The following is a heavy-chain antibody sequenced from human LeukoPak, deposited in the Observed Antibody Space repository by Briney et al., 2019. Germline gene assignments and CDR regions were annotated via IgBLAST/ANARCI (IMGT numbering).Heavy chain of an antibody. Sequence: PSETLSLTCTVSGGSISSYYWGRIRQPPGKGLEWIGYIFYSGSTKYNPSLKSRVTISVDTSKNQFSLKLNSVTAADTAVYYCARDRGEALDYWGQGTLVTVSS. V-gene: IGHV4-59*01. D-gene: IGHD3-16*01. CDR2: IFYSGST. J-gene: IGHJ4*02. CDR1: GGSISSYY. CDR3: ARDRGEALDY.